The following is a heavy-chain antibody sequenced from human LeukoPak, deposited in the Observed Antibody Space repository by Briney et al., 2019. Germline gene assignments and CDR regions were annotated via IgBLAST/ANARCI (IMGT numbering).Heavy chain of an antibody. CDR2: IYYSGGT. CDR3: AREVGIVADGTGDNFFDP. CDR1: GGPMSSDY. J-gene: IGHJ5*02. V-gene: IGHV4-59*01. D-gene: IGHD6-13*01. Sequence: PSETLSLTCTVSGGPMSSDYWSWIRQSPGKGLEWIGYIYYSGGTYYNPSLKSRVTISVDTSKNQFYLRLNSVTAADTAVYFCAREVGIVADGTGDNFFDPWGQGTLVTVSS.